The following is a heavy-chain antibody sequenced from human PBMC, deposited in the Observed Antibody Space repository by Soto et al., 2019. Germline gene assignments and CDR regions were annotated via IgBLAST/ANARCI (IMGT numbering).Heavy chain of an antibody. V-gene: IGHV1-69*04. Sequence: SVKVSCKASGGTFSSYTISWVRQAPGQGLEWMGRIIPILGIANYAQKFQGRVTITADKSTSTAYMELSSLRSEDTAVYYCAREAYYDILTTNRDVSRAFDYWGQGTLVTVSS. J-gene: IGHJ4*02. CDR1: GGTFSSYT. D-gene: IGHD3-9*01. CDR2: IIPILGIA. CDR3: AREAYYDILTTNRDVSRAFDY.